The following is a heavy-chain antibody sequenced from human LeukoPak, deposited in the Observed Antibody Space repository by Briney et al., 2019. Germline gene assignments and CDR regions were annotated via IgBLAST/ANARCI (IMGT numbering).Heavy chain of an antibody. J-gene: IGHJ4*02. D-gene: IGHD5-18*01. CDR1: GGTFSSYA. CDR3: ARDTAMVGYYFDY. Sequence: SVKVSCKASGGTFSSYAISWVRQAPGQGLEWMGRIIPILGIANYAQKFQGRVTITADKSTSTAYIELSSLRSEDTAVYYCARDTAMVGYYFDYWGQGTLVTVSS. V-gene: IGHV1-69*04. CDR2: IIPILGIA.